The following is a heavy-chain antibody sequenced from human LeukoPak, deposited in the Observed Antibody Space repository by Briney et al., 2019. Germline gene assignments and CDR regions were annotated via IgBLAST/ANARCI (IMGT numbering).Heavy chain of an antibody. CDR2: ISGSGGST. D-gene: IGHD2-15*01. Sequence: GGSLRLSCAASGFTFSSYAMSWVRQAPGKGLEWVSAISGSGGSTYYADSVKGRFTISRDNSKNTLYLQMNSLRAEDTAVYYCAKIPSVVVVAASLDYWGQGTLVTVSS. CDR1: GFTFSSYA. J-gene: IGHJ4*02. CDR3: AKIPSVVVVAASLDY. V-gene: IGHV3-23*01.